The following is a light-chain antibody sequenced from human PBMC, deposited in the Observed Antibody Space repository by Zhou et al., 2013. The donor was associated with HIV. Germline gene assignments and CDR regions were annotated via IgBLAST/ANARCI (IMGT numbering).Light chain of an antibody. CDR3: QQYGASST. J-gene: IGKJ2*01. V-gene: IGKV3-20*01. CDR1: QSVSTY. Sequence: EIVLTQSPATLSLSPGERATLSCRASQSVSTYLAWYQQKPGQPPRLLIYGASSRATDIPDRFSGSGSATDFTLTINTLEPEDFAVYYCQQYGASSTFGQGTKLEI. CDR2: GAS.